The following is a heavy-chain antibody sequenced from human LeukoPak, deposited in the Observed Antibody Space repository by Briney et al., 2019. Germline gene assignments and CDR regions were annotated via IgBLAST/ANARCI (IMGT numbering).Heavy chain of an antibody. CDR1: GGSISSGDYY. CDR3: ARGRLVKANDYGDYDFNYFDY. Sequence: SQTLSLTCTVSGGSISSGDYYWSWIRQPPGKGLEWIGYIYYSGSTYYNPSLKSRVTISVDTSKNQFSLKLSSVTAADTAVYYCARGRLVKANDYGDYDFNYFDYWGQGTLVTVSS. D-gene: IGHD4-17*01. J-gene: IGHJ4*02. V-gene: IGHV4-30-4*01. CDR2: IYYSGST.